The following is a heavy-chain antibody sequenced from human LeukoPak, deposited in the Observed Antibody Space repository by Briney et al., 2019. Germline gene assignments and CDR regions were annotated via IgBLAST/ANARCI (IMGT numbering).Heavy chain of an antibody. J-gene: IGHJ5*02. D-gene: IGHD3-22*01. CDR2: IRSKAYGGTT. CDR3: TRDRSGYYYNWFDP. Sequence: GGSLRLPCTSCGFTFRDYTMNWVRQAPGKGLEWVGFIRSKAYGGTTEYAASVKGRFTISRDDSKTIAYLQMNSLKTEDTALYCCTRDRSGYYYNWFDPWGQGTLVTVSS. CDR1: GFTFRDYT. V-gene: IGHV3-49*04.